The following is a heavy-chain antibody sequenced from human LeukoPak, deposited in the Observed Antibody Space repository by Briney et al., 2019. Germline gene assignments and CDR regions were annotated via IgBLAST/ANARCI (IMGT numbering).Heavy chain of an antibody. V-gene: IGHV3-33*01. CDR2: IWSDGSYK. CDR1: GFTFNTYG. Sequence: PGGSLRLSCAVSGFTFNTYGMHWVRQAPGKGLEWVAVIWSDGSYKYYADSVKGRFTISRDNFKNMLYLEMNSLRVKDTAVYYCARSTTVTTNNWFDPWGQGTLVTVSS. CDR3: ARSTTVTTNNWFDP. D-gene: IGHD4-17*01. J-gene: IGHJ5*02.